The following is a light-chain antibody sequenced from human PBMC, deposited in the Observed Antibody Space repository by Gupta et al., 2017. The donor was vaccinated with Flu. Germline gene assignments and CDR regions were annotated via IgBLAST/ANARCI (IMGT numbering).Light chain of an antibody. J-gene: IGKJ4*01. CDR3: QQVNSYPLT. V-gene: IGKV1-5*03. CDR2: KAS. CDR1: QSISSW. Sequence: DIQMTQSPSTLSASVGDRLTITCRASQSISSWLAWYQQKPGKAPNLLIYKASSLESGVPPRFSGSGSGTEFTLTISSLQPDDFATYYCQQVNSYPLTFGGGTKVEIK.